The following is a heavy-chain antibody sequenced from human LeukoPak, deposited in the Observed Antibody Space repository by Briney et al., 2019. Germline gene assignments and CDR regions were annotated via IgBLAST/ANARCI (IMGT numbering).Heavy chain of an antibody. V-gene: IGHV1-69*05. J-gene: IGHJ5*01. Sequence: GASVKVSCKASGGTFISYAISWVRQAPGQGLEWMGGMIPIFGTANYAQKFQGRVTITTEESTRTAYMVLSRLRSEDTAVYYYASGGWSGYSLQGRHDSWGQGTLVTVSS. CDR2: MIPIFGTA. CDR3: ASGGWSGYSLQGRHDS. CDR1: GGTFISYA. D-gene: IGHD3-3*01.